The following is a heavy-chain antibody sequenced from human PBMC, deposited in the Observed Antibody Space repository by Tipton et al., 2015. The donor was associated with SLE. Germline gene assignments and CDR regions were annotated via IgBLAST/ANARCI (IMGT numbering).Heavy chain of an antibody. D-gene: IGHD3-22*01. CDR2: IYYSGST. CDR3: ARDGDYYDSSGYFFDAFDI. J-gene: IGHJ3*02. CDR1: GGSISSHY. V-gene: IGHV4-59*11. Sequence: LRLSCTVSGGSISSHYWSWIRQPPGKGLEWIGYIYYSGSTNYNPSLESRVTISVDTSKNQFSLKLSSVTAADTAVYYCARDGDYYDSSGYFFDAFDIWGQGTMVTVSS.